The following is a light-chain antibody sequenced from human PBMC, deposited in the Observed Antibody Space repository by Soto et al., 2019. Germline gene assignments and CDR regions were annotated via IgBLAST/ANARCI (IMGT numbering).Light chain of an antibody. J-gene: IGLJ2*01. Sequence: QAVVTQEPSLTVSPGGTVTLTCASSTGAVTSGYYPNWFQQRPGQPPRALIYSTTYKHSGTPARFSGALLGGRAALTLSGAQPEDEADYYCLLFYGHGVVFGGGTQLTVL. CDR2: STT. V-gene: IGLV7-43*01. CDR1: TGAVTSGYY. CDR3: LLFYGHGVV.